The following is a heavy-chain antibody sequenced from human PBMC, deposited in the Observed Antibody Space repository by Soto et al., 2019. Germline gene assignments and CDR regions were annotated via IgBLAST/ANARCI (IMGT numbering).Heavy chain of an antibody. D-gene: IGHD6-19*01. CDR1: GFTFSSYA. CDR3: GREGRSGWTLLYSFDY. Sequence: QPWGSLRLSCASSGFTFSSYAMHWVRQAPGKGLEWVAVISYDGSNKYYADSVKGRFTISRDNSKNTLYLQMNSLRAEDTAVYYRGREGRSGWTLLYSFDYGGQGTRVTGSS. J-gene: IGHJ4*02. V-gene: IGHV3-30-3*01. CDR2: ISYDGSNK.